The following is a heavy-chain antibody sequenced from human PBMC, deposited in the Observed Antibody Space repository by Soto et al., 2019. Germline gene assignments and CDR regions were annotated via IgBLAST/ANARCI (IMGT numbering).Heavy chain of an antibody. J-gene: IGHJ4*02. V-gene: IGHV1-3*01. CDR2: INAGNGNT. D-gene: IGHD3-10*01. CDR1: GYTFTSYA. CDR3: ARDSPTMVRGVRGFDY. Sequence: QVKLVQSGAEVKKPGASVKVSCKASGYTFTSYAMHWVRRAPGQRLEWMGWINAGNGNTKYSQKFQGRVTITRDTSASTAYMELSSLRSEDTAVYYCARDSPTMVRGVRGFDYWGQGTLVTVSS.